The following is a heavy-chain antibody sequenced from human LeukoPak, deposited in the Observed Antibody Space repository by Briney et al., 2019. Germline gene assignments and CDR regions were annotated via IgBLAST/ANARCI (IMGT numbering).Heavy chain of an antibody. D-gene: IGHD6-6*01. V-gene: IGHV3-30*02. CDR1: GFTFSSYG. CDR3: ARDYSSSSTLDY. Sequence: GGSLRLSCAASGFTFSSYGMHWVRQAPGKGLEWVAFIRYDGSNKYYADSVKGRFTISRDNSKNTLYLQMNSLRAEDTAVYYCARDYSSSSTLDYWGQGTLVTVSS. J-gene: IGHJ4*02. CDR2: IRYDGSNK.